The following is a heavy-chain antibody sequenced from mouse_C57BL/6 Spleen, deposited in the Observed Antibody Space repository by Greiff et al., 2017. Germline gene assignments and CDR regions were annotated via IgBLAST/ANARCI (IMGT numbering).Heavy chain of an antibody. CDR2: IYPGGGYT. V-gene: IGHV1-63*01. Sequence: QVQLPPSGAELVRPGTSVKMSCKASGYTFTNYWIGWAKQRPGHGLEWIGDIYPGGGYTNYNEKFKGKATLTADKSSSTAYMQFSSLTSEDSAIXYCARSHYYGSDYWGQGTTLTVSS. CDR3: ARSHYYGSDY. CDR1: GYTFTNYW. D-gene: IGHD1-1*01. J-gene: IGHJ2*01.